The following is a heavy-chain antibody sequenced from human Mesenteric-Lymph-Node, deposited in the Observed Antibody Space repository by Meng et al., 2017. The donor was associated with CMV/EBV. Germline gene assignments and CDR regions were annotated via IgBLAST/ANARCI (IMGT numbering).Heavy chain of an antibody. J-gene: IGHJ4*02. CDR3: ARGNSGYDVFDY. CDR1: GYTFTSYA. Sequence: CKTSGYTFTSYAMHWVRQAPGQRLEWMGWINAGNGNTKYSQKFQGRVTITRDTSASTAYMELSSLRSEDTAVYYCARGNSGYDVFDYWGQGTLVTVSS. CDR2: INAGNGNT. D-gene: IGHD5-12*01. V-gene: IGHV1-3*01.